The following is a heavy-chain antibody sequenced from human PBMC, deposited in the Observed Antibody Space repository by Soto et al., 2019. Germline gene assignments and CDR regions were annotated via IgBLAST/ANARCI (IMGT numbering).Heavy chain of an antibody. CDR1: GFTFDDYG. J-gene: IGHJ5*02. CDR2: INWNGGST. Sequence: EVQLVESGGGVVRPGGSLRLSCAASGFTFDDYGMSWVRQAPGKGLEWVSGINWNGGSTGYADSVKGRFTTSRDNAKNSRCLQMSSLGAEDTALYHCASSVSNTWWGYNWFDPWGQGTLVTVSS. CDR3: ASSVSNTWWGYNWFDP. D-gene: IGHD2-8*02. V-gene: IGHV3-20*01.